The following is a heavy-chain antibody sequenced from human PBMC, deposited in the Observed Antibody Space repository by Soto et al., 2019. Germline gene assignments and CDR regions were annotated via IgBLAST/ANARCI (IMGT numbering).Heavy chain of an antibody. CDR1: GFTFGDSP. D-gene: IGHD1-1*01. V-gene: IGHV3-73*01. CDR3: ARQRPQTGTTDH. J-gene: IGHJ4*02. CDR2: VRGKANSYAT. Sequence: GGSLRLSCVASGFTFGDSPMHWFRQASGKGLEWVGRVRGKANSYATGYAASVRGRFTISRDDSTNTAYLQMDSLKTEDTAVYYCARQRPQTGTTDHSGLGTPVTVDS.